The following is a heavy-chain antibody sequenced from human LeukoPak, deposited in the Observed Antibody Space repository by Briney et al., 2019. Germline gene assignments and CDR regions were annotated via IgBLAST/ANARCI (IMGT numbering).Heavy chain of an antibody. V-gene: IGHV4-34*01. CDR3: ARGKGSGWTFVY. CDR1: GGSFSGYY. D-gene: IGHD6-19*01. J-gene: IGHJ4*02. CDR2: INHSGST. Sequence: KSSETLSLTCAVYGGSFSGYYWTWIRQPPGRGLEWIGEINHSGSTNYNPSLKSRVTISVDTSKNQFSLKLSSVTAADTAVYYCARGKGSGWTFVYWGQGTLVTVSS.